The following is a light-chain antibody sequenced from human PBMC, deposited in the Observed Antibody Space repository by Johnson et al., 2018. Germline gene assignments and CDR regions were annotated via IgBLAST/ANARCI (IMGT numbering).Light chain of an antibody. CDR2: ENN. CDR1: SSNIGNNY. CDR3: GTWDSRLSAGNV. Sequence: QSVLTQPPSVYAAPGQKVTISCSGSSSNIGNNYVSWYQQLPGTAPKLLIYENNKRPSGIPDRFSGSKSGTSATLGITGSQTGDEADYYCGTWDSRLSAGNVFGTGTKVTVL. V-gene: IGLV1-51*02. J-gene: IGLJ1*01.